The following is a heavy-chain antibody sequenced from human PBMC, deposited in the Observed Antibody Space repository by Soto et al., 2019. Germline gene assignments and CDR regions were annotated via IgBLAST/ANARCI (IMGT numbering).Heavy chain of an antibody. CDR2: ISHSGST. CDR1: GGSISSSNW. CDR3: ASLHAPGVFDY. V-gene: IGHV4-4*02. Sequence: QVQLQESGPGLVKPSGTLSLTCAVSGGSISSSNWWCWVRQPPGEGMEWIGEISHSGSTNYNQSLKSRVTISVDKSKTQFTLNLSSVTAADTAVYYCASLHAPGVFDYWGQGTLVTVSS. J-gene: IGHJ4*02.